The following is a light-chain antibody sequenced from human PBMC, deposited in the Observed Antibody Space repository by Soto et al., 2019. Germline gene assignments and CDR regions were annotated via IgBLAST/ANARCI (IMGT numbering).Light chain of an antibody. CDR2: KAS. CDR3: QHYNSYSEA. V-gene: IGKV1-5*03. CDR1: QTISSW. Sequence: DIQITQSPSTLSGSVGDRVTITCPASQTISSWLAWYQQKPGKAPKLLIYKASTLKSGVPSRFRGSGSGTEFTLTISSLQPDDFATYYCQHYNSYSEAVGQGTQVEIK. J-gene: IGKJ1*01.